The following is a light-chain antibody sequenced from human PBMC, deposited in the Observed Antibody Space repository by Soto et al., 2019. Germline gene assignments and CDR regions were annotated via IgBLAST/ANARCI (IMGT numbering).Light chain of an antibody. CDR3: QQYGSSPQT. J-gene: IGKJ1*01. CDR1: QSVSSSS. V-gene: IGKV3-20*01. CDR2: GAS. Sequence: EIVLTQSPGTLSLSPGERAALSCRASQSVSSSSLAWYQQKPGQAPRLLVYGASSRATGVPDRFSGSGSGTDFTVIISSLRPENFALYFCQQYGSSPQTFGQGTKVESK.